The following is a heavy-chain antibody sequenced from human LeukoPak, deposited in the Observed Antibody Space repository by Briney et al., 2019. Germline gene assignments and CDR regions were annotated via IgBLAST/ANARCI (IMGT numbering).Heavy chain of an antibody. CDR3: ARQLVPAGDYYFDY. CDR2: TYYSGST. CDR1: GGSISTYY. J-gene: IGHJ4*02. D-gene: IGHD2-2*01. Sequence: SETLSLTCTVSGGSISTYYWSWIRQPPGKGLEWIGYTYYSGSTNYNPSLKSRVTISVDTSRNHLSLRLTSVTAADTAVYYCARQLVPAGDYYFDYWGQGTLVTVSS. V-gene: IGHV4-59*01.